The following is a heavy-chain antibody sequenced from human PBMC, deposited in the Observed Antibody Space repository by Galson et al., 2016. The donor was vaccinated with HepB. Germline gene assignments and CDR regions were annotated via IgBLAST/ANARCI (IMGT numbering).Heavy chain of an antibody. J-gene: IGHJ6*02. V-gene: IGHV3-13*01. CDR1: GFTLSNYD. CDR2: IGTAGDT. CDR3: ARGTLSRLMFYYYGMDV. Sequence: SLRLSCAASGFTLSNYDMHWVRQATGKGLEWVAAIGTAGDTYYLDSVEGRFTISRENAKNSLYIEMNSLRAGDTAVYYCARGTLSRLMFYYYGMDVWGQGTTVTVSS. D-gene: IGHD3-10*02.